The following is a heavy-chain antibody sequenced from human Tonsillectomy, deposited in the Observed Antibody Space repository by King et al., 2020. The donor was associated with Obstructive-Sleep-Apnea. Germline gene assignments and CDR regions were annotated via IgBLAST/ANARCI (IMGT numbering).Heavy chain of an antibody. J-gene: IGHJ4*02. Sequence: QLQESGPGLVKPSDTLSLTCSVSGDSMSPSYWNWLRQPPGSRLEWIGHISYAGDTNYNPSLKSRVTMSIDMSKDQFSLKRTSVTAADSAMYFCARGGMYITVAGRLDLWGQGTVVTVSS. D-gene: IGHD6-19*01. CDR3: ARGGMYITVAGRLDL. CDR2: ISYAGDT. V-gene: IGHV4-59*07. CDR1: GDSMSPSY.